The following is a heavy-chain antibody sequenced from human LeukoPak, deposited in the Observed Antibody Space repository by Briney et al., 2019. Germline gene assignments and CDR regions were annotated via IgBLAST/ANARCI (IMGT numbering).Heavy chain of an antibody. CDR2: IGSSSTYI. V-gene: IGHV3-11*06. D-gene: IGHD4-23*01. J-gene: IGHJ4*02. CDR1: GFTFSDYY. Sequence: GGSLRLSCAASGFTFSDYYMSWIRQAPGKGLEWVSSIGSSSTYIYYADSVKGRFTISRDNAKNSLYLQMNSLRAEDTAVYYCARDLGSAYGGNLGSFDYWGQGTLVTVSS. CDR3: ARDLGSAYGGNLGSFDY.